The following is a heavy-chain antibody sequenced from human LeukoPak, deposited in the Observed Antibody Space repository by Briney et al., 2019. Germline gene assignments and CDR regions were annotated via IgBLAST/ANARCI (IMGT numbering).Heavy chain of an antibody. J-gene: IGHJ3*02. D-gene: IGHD1-26*01. CDR1: GFTFSSYW. Sequence: GGSLRLSCAASGFTFSSYWMSWVSQAPGKGLEWVANIKQDGSEKYYVDSVKGRFTISRDNAKNSLYLQMNSLRAKDTAVYYCARLLGAHDAFDIWGQGTMVTVSS. V-gene: IGHV3-7*01. CDR3: ARLLGAHDAFDI. CDR2: IKQDGSEK.